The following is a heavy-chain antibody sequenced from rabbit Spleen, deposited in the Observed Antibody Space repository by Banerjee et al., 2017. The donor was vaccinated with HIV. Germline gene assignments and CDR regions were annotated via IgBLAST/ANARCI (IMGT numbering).Heavy chain of an antibody. Sequence: QEQLVESGGGLVQPEGSLTLTCTASGFSFSSSYDICWVRQAPGKGLEWIGYIDPLFGTTYYANWVNGRFTISSHNAQNTLYLQLNSLTVADTATYFCVRGASSSGYYSLWGPGTLVTVS. V-gene: IGHV1S47*01. J-gene: IGHJ4*01. CDR3: VRGASSSGYYSL. D-gene: IGHD1-1*01. CDR2: IDPLFGTT. CDR1: GFSFSSSYD.